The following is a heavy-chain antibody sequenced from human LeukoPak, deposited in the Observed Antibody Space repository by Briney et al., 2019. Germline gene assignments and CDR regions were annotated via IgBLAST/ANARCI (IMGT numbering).Heavy chain of an antibody. Sequence: GGSLRLSCAASGFTFSSYAMSWVRQAPGKGLEWVSAISGSGGSTYYADSVKGRFTISRDNSKNTLYLQINSLRAEDTAVYYCAATPISGSSRPFDYWGQGTLVTVSS. V-gene: IGHV3-23*01. J-gene: IGHJ4*02. CDR1: GFTFSSYA. CDR3: AATPISGSSRPFDY. CDR2: ISGSGGST. D-gene: IGHD1-26*01.